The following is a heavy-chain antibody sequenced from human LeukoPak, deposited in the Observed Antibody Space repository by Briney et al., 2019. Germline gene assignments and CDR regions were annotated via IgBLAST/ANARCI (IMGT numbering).Heavy chain of an antibody. CDR3: ARTLYESGACYLFDP. V-gene: IGHV4-59*01. Sequence: SETLSLTCTVSGGSIGSYYWSWIRQPPGKGLEWIGYIDYSGRTKYNPSLKSRVSISEDTSKNQFSLRLTSVTAADTAVYYCARTLYESGACYLFDPWGQGTLVTVSS. CDR2: IDYSGRT. J-gene: IGHJ5*02. D-gene: IGHD3-22*01. CDR1: GGSIGSYY.